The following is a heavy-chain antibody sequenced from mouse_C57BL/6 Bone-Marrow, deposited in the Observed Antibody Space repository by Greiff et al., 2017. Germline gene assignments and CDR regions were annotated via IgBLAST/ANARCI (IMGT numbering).Heavy chain of an antibody. Sequence: EVQLQESGGDLVKPGGSLKLSCAASGFTFSSYGMSWVRQTPDKRLEWVATISSGGSYTYYPDSVKGRFTISRDNAKNTLYLQMSSLKSEDTAMYYCARRYTLAYWGQGTLVTVSA. J-gene: IGHJ3*01. CDR3: ARRYTLAY. D-gene: IGHD2-12*01. CDR1: GFTFSSYG. V-gene: IGHV5-6*01. CDR2: ISSGGSYT.